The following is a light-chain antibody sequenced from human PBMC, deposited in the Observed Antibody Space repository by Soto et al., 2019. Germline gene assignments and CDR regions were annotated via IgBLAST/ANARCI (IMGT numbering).Light chain of an antibody. CDR2: WAS. Sequence: DIVMTQSPDSLAVSLGERATINCKSSQSILYSTNNKNYLAWYQQKPGQPPKLLIYWASTRESGVPDRFSGSGSGPDFTLTIYSLQAADVAVYYCQQYYSLPLTFGGGTKVEIK. CDR1: QSILYSTNNKNY. V-gene: IGKV4-1*01. CDR3: QQYYSLPLT. J-gene: IGKJ4*01.